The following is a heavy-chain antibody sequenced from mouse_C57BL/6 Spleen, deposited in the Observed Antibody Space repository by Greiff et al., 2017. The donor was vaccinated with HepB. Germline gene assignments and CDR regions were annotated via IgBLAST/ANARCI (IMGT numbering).Heavy chain of an antibody. CDR3: ARCGYGRNYFDY. CDR2: IYPGSGST. V-gene: IGHV1-55*01. CDR1: GYTFTSYW. J-gene: IGHJ2*01. D-gene: IGHD1-1*01. Sequence: QVQLQQPGAELVKPGASVKMSCKASGYTFTSYWITWVKQRPGQGLEWIGDIYPGSGSTNYNEKFKSKATLTVEKSSSTAYMQLSSLTSEDSAVYYCARCGYGRNYFDYWGQGTTLTVSS.